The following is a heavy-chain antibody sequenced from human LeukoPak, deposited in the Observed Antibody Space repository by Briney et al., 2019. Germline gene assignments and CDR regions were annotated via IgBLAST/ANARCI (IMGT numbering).Heavy chain of an antibody. V-gene: IGHV1-46*01. J-gene: IGHJ3*02. CDR3: ARVPTDYGDDDGPFDI. CDR2: INPSGGST. CDR1: GYTFTGYY. Sequence: GASVKVSCKASGYTFTGYYMHWVRQAPGQGLEWMGIINPSGGSTSYAQKFQGRVTMTRDMSTSTVYMELSSLRSEDTAVYYCARVPTDYGDDDGPFDIWGQGTMVTVSS. D-gene: IGHD4-17*01.